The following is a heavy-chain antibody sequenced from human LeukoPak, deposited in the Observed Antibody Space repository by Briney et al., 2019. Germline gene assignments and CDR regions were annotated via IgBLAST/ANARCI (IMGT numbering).Heavy chain of an antibody. V-gene: IGHV1-69*04. CDR3: ARGVYIAAAQYGY. CDR2: IVPILGIA. D-gene: IGHD6-13*01. J-gene: IGHJ4*02. Sequence: SVKVSCKASGGTFSSYAISWVRQAPGQGLKWMGRIVPILGIANYAQKFQGRVTITADKSTSTAYMELSSLRSEDTAVYYCARGVYIAAAQYGYWGQGTLVTVSS. CDR1: GGTFSSYA.